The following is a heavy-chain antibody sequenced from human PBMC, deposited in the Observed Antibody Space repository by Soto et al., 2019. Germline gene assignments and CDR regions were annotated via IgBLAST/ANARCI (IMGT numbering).Heavy chain of an antibody. CDR3: AVTTGSGGFDP. CDR1: GFTFSSHG. CDR2: ISYDGSNK. Sequence: QVQLVESGGGVVQPGRSLRLSCAASGFTFSSHGMHWVRQAPGKGLEWVAVISYDGSNKYYADSVKGRFTTSRDNSKNTLYLQMNSLSTEDTAVYYCAVTTGSGGFDPWGQGTLVTVSS. V-gene: IGHV3-30*03. D-gene: IGHD3-10*01. J-gene: IGHJ5*02.